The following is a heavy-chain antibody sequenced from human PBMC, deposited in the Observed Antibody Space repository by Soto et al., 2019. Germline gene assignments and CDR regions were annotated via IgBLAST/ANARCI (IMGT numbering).Heavy chain of an antibody. J-gene: IGHJ6*02. D-gene: IGHD6-13*01. V-gene: IGHV3-74*01. CDR2: INSDGSST. CDR1: GFTFSSYW. CDR3: ARGESAAASSSEMDA. Sequence: GGSLRLSCAASGFTFSSYWMHWVRQAPGKGLVWVSRINSDGSSTSYADSVKGRFTISRDNAKNTLYLQMNSLRAEDTAVYYCARGESAAASSSEMDAWGQGDTLTISS.